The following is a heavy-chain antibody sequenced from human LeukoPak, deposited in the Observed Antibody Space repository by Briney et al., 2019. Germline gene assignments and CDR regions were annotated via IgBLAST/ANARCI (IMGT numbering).Heavy chain of an antibody. V-gene: IGHV3-74*01. D-gene: IGHD2-15*01. CDR2: INTDGSST. CDR1: GFTFSSYW. Sequence: PGGSLRLSCADSGFTFSSYWMHWVRQAPGKGLVWVSRINTDGSSTNYADSVKGRFTISRDNAKNTLYLQMNSLRAEDTAVYYCVPLGGYCSGGSCYHWGQGTLVTVSS. CDR3: VPLGGYCSGGSCYH. J-gene: IGHJ5*02.